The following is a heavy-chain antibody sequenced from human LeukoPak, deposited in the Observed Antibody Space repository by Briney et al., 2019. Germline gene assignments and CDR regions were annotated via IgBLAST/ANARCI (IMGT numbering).Heavy chain of an antibody. V-gene: IGHV1-18*01. J-gene: IGHJ4*02. Sequence: ASVKVSCKASAYTFTSYGISWVRQAPGQGLEWMGWISAYNGNTNYAQKFQGRVTMTTDTSTSTAYMELRSLRSDDTAVYYCARSPVGYCSGGSCFELDYWGQGTLVTVSS. D-gene: IGHD2-15*01. CDR1: AYTFTSYG. CDR3: ARSPVGYCSGGSCFELDY. CDR2: ISAYNGNT.